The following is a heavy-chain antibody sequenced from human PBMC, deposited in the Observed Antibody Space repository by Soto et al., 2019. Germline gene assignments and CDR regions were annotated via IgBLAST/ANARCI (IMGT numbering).Heavy chain of an antibody. V-gene: IGHV3-23*01. CDR3: ANGHRTRFDY. CDR1: GFNVSSHG. Sequence: PGGSLRLSCAASGFNVSSHGMTWVRQGPGKGLEWVSSISYSGESAYYVDSVKGRFTISRDNSKNTLYLQINSLTAEDTAVYYCANGHRTRFDYWGQGTLVTVSS. CDR2: ISYSGESA. J-gene: IGHJ4*02.